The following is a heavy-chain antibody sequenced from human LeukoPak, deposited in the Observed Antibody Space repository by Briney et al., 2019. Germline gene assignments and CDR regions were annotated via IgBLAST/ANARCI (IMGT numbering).Heavy chain of an antibody. V-gene: IGHV3-48*01. CDR1: GFTFSTHT. Sequence: PGGSLRLSCAASGFTFSTHTMAWVRQAPGKGLEWVSYISGSTSVIYYADSVKGRFTISRDNAKNSLYLQMNSLRAEDTAIYYCARGLYYFDVWGNGTAVTVS. CDR3: ARGLYYFDV. CDR2: ISGSTSVI. J-gene: IGHJ6*03.